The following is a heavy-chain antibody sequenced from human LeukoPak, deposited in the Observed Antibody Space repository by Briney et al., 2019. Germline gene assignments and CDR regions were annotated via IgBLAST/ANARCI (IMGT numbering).Heavy chain of an antibody. CDR2: ISGSGDYT. CDR1: GFTFSNFA. V-gene: IGHV3-23*01. J-gene: IGHJ4*02. Sequence: GGSLRLSCAASGFTFSNFAMSWVRQAPGKGLEWLSVISGSGDYTYYADSVKGRFTISRDNSKNTLYLQMNSLRAEDTAVYYCAKDPRFFDYWGQGTLVTVSS. CDR3: AKDPRFFDY.